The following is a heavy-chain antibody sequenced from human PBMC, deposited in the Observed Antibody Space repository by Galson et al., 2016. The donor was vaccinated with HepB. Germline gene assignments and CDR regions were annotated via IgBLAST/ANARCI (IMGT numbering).Heavy chain of an antibody. CDR1: GFTFNSYG. CDR2: IWYDGSSK. CDR3: ARTLISMNRGLFYFEY. J-gene: IGHJ4*02. D-gene: IGHD3-22*01. V-gene: IGHV3-33*01. Sequence: SLRLPCAASGFTFNSYGMHWVRQAPGKGLEWVAAIWYDGSSKQYTDSVKGRFTISRDNSRNTLYLQMNSLIGEATALYYCARTLISMNRGLFYFEYWGQGALVTGSS.